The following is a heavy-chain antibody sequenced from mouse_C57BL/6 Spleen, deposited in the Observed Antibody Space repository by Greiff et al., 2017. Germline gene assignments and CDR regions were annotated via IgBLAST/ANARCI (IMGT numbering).Heavy chain of an antibody. J-gene: IGHJ2*01. CDR1: GFTFSSYT. Sequence: EVHLVESGGGLVKPGGSLKLSCAASGFTFSSYTMSWVRQTPEKRLEWVATISGGGGNTYYPDSVKGRFTISRDNAKNTLYLQMSSLRSEDTALYYCARLSYSNYFDYWGQGTTLTVSS. CDR2: ISGGGGNT. CDR3: ARLSYSNYFDY. V-gene: IGHV5-9*01. D-gene: IGHD2-5*01.